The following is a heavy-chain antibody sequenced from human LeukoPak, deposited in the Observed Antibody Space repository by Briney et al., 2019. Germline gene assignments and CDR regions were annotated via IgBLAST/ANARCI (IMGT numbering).Heavy chain of an antibody. CDR1: GFTFSSYA. V-gene: IGHV3-23*01. D-gene: IGHD3-9*01. Sequence: GRSLRLSCAASGFTFSSYAMHWVRQAPGKGLEWVSAISGSGGSTYYADSVKGRFTISRDNSKNTLYLQMNSLRAEDTAVYYCAKDRLRYLDWLPFDYWGQGTLVTVSS. CDR3: AKDRLRYLDWLPFDY. J-gene: IGHJ4*02. CDR2: ISGSGGST.